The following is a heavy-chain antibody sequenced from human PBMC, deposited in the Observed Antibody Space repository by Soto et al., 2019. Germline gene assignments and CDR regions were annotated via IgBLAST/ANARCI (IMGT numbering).Heavy chain of an antibody. J-gene: IGHJ4*02. CDR1: GYTFTSYG. D-gene: IGHD4-17*01. CDR3: ARDSRMTTVAIFDY. Sequence: ASVKVSCKASGYTFTSYGISWGRQAPGQGLEWMGWISAYNGNTNYAQKLQGRVTMTTDTSTSTAYMELRSLRSDDTAVYYCARDSRMTTVAIFDYWGQGTLVTVSS. CDR2: ISAYNGNT. V-gene: IGHV1-18*01.